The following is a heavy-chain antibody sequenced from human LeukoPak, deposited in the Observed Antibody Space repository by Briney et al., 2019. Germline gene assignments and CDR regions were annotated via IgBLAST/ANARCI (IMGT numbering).Heavy chain of an antibody. Sequence: GGSLRLSCAASGFTFSSYGMHWVRQAPGKGLEWVAVISYDGSNKYYADSVKGRFTISRDNSKNTLYLQMNSLRAEDTAVYYCAKDIMDTGDHDILTGPFDYWGQGTLVTVSS. V-gene: IGHV3-30*18. J-gene: IGHJ4*02. CDR2: ISYDGSNK. CDR3: AKDIMDTGDHDILTGPFDY. CDR1: GFTFSSYG. D-gene: IGHD3-9*01.